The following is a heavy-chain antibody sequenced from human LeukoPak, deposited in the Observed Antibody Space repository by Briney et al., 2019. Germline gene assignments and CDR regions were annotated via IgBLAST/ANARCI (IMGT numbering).Heavy chain of an antibody. CDR1: GFTVSSNY. Sequence: GGSLRLSCAASGFTVSSNYMSWVRQAPGKGLEWVSVIYSGGSTYYADSVRGRFTISGDNSKNTLYLQMNSLRAEDTAVYYCASAYCSSTSCRDYWGQGTLVTVSS. D-gene: IGHD2-2*01. J-gene: IGHJ4*02. CDR2: IYSGGST. V-gene: IGHV3-66*01. CDR3: ASAYCSSTSCRDY.